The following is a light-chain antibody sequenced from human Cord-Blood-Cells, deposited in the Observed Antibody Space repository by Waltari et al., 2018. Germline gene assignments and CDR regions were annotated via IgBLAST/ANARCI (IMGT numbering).Light chain of an antibody. CDR1: QDISNY. V-gene: IGKV1-33*01. Sequence: EIQMNQSPFSLSASVGDRVTLTCQASQDISNYLNWYQQKPGKAPKLLIYDASNLETGVPSRFSGSGSGTDFTFTISSLQPEDIATYYCQQYDNLPPFTFGPGTKVDIK. CDR2: DAS. CDR3: QQYDNLPPFT. J-gene: IGKJ3*01.